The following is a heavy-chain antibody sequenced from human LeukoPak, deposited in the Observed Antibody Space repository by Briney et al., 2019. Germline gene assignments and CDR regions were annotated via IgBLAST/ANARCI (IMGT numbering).Heavy chain of an antibody. Sequence: SETLSLTCNVSGGSLSSHYWSWIRQAPGKGLEWIGFIYSGSTKYNPSLKSRVAISMDTSKNQISLILNSAAAADTAVYYCARGRGPLRVEFGDWGHGTLVTISS. CDR2: IYSGST. CDR1: GGSLSSHY. CDR3: ARGRGPLRVEFGD. J-gene: IGHJ4*01. V-gene: IGHV4-4*09. D-gene: IGHD3-16*01.